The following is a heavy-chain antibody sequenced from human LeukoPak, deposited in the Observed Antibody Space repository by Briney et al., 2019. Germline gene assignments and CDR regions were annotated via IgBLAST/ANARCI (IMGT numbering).Heavy chain of an antibody. J-gene: IGHJ4*02. CDR3: ARDRQWLAEFDY. V-gene: IGHV3-48*03. Sequence: GGSLRLSCAASGFTFSSYEMNWVRQAPGKGLEWVSYISSSGSTIYYADSVKGRFTISRDNAKNSPYLQMNSLRAEDTAVYYCARDRQWLAEFDYWGQGTLVTVSS. D-gene: IGHD6-19*01. CDR1: GFTFSSYE. CDR2: ISSSGSTI.